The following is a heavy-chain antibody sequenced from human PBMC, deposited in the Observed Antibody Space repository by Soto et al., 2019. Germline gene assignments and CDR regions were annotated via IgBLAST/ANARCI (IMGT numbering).Heavy chain of an antibody. Sequence: KASETLSLTCSVSGGSISYNSYYWGWIRQPPGKGLEWVGGIFYTGTTYYSPSLKDRVTISVDTSKNSFSLNLTSVTAADTAVYFCARLVVVAPVANAWGQGTLVTGLL. CDR3: ARLVVVAPVANA. V-gene: IGHV4-39*02. CDR2: IFYTGTT. CDR1: GGSISYNSYY. D-gene: IGHD2-2*01. J-gene: IGHJ5*02.